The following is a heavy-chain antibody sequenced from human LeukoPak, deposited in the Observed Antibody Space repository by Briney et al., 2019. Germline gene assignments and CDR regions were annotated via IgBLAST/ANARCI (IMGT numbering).Heavy chain of an antibody. V-gene: IGHV4-38-2*02. CDR3: ARRVLQWRVFDY. D-gene: IGHD6-19*01. Sequence: SETLSLTCTVSGYSISSGYYWGWIRQPPGRGLEWIGSIYHSGSTYYNPSLKSRVTISVDTSKNQFSLKLSSVTAADTAVYYCARRVLQWRVFDYWGQGTLVTVSS. J-gene: IGHJ4*02. CDR2: IYHSGST. CDR1: GYSISSGYY.